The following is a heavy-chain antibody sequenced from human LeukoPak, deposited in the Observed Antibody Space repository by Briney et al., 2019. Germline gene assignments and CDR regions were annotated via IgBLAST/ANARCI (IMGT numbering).Heavy chain of an antibody. J-gene: IGHJ4*02. CDR3: AKGRDSWSNKIDH. Sequence: PGGSLRLSCAASGFTFSSYGMYWVRQAPGKGLEWVAVISYHGSNKYYADSVKGRFTISRDNSKNTLYLQMNSLRGEDTAVYYCAKGRDSWSNKIDHWGQGTLVTVSS. CDR1: GFTFSSYG. V-gene: IGHV3-30*18. D-gene: IGHD3-3*01. CDR2: ISYHGSNK.